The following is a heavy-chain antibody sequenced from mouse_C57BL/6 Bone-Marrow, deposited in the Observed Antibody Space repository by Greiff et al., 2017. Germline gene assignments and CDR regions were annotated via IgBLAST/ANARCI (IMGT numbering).Heavy chain of an antibody. CDR1: GYAFSSYW. CDR2: IYPGDGDT. Sequence: QVQLQQSGAELVKPGASVKISCKASGYAFSSYWMNWVKQRPGKGLEWIGQIYPGDGDTNYNGKFKGKATLTADKSSSTAYMQLSSLTSEDSAVYFCARRITTVGPRWYFDVWGTGTTVTVSS. CDR3: ARRITTVGPRWYFDV. V-gene: IGHV1-80*01. D-gene: IGHD1-1*01. J-gene: IGHJ1*03.